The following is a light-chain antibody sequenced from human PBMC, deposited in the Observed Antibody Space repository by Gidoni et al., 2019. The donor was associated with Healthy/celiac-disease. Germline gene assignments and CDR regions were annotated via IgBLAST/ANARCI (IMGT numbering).Light chain of an antibody. V-gene: IGKV3-11*01. CDR3: QQRSNMV. CDR2: DAS. CDR1: QSVSSY. J-gene: IGKJ2*01. Sequence: EIVLTQSPATLSLSPGERATLSCRASQSVSSYLAWYQQKPGQAPRLLIYDASNRATGIPARFSGSGSGTDFTLTISSLEPEDFAVYYCQQRSNMVLGQGTKLEIK.